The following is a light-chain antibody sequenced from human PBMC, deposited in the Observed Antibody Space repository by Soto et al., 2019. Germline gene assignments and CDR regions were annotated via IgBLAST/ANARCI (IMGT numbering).Light chain of an antibody. V-gene: IGLV2-11*01. CDR1: SSDVGGYNY. CDR3: CSYAGSYYG. Sequence: QSVLTQPRSVSGSPGQSVTISCTGTSSDVGGYNYVSWYQQHPGKAPKLMIYDVSKRPSGVPDSFSGSKSGNTASLTISGLQAEDEADYYCCSYAGSYYGFGTGTKVTVL. J-gene: IGLJ1*01. CDR2: DVS.